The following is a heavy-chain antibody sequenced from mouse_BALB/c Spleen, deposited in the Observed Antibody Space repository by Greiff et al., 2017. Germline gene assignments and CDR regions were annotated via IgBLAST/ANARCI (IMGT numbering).Heavy chain of an antibody. CDR3: ARDLPFAY. CDR2: IYPGSGNT. Sequence: QVQLQQSGAELARPGASVKLSCKASGYTFTDYYINWVKQRTGQGLEWIGEIYPGSGNTYYNEKFKGKATLTADKSSSTAYMQFSSLTTEDSAIYYCARDLPFAYWGQGTLVTVSA. CDR1: GYTFTDYY. J-gene: IGHJ3*01. V-gene: IGHV1-77*01.